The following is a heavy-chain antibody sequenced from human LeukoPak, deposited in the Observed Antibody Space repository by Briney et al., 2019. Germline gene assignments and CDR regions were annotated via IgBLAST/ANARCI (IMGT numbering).Heavy chain of an antibody. CDR1: GFTFSSYG. J-gene: IGHJ4*02. CDR3: AKDRGYYGSGTFDY. D-gene: IGHD3-10*01. V-gene: IGHV3-30*18. CDR2: ISYDGSNI. Sequence: GGSLRLSCAASGFTFSSYGMHWVRQAPGKGLEWVALISYDGSNIYYVDSVKGRFTISRDNSKNALYLQMNSLRAEDTAVYYCAKDRGYYGSGTFDYWGQGTLVTVSS.